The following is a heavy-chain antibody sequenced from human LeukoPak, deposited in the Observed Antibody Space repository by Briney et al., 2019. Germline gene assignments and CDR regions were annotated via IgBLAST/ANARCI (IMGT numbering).Heavy chain of an antibody. V-gene: IGHV4-34*01. J-gene: IGHJ5*02. Sequence: SETLSLTCAVYGGSFSGYYWGWIRQPPGKGLEWIGEINHSGSTNYNPSLKSRVTISVDTSKNQFSLKLSSVTAADTAVYYCARGIIAAAGRSWFDPWGQGTLVTVSS. CDR3: ARGIIAAAGRSWFDP. CDR1: GGSFSGYY. D-gene: IGHD6-13*01. CDR2: INHSGST.